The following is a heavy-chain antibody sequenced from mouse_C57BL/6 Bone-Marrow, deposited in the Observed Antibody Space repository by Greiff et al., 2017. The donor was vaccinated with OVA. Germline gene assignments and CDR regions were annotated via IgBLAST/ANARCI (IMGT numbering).Heavy chain of an antibody. CDR1: GFTFSSYA. CDR3: TTYYSNKGFAY. J-gene: IGHJ3*01. D-gene: IGHD2-5*01. CDR2: ISSGGDYI. V-gene: IGHV5-9-1*02. Sequence: EVMLVESGEGLVKPGGSLKLSCAASGFTFSSYAMSWVRQTPAKRLEWVAYISSGGDYIYYADTVKGRFTISRDNARNTLYLQMSSLKSEDTAMYYCTTYYSNKGFAYWGQGTLVTVSA.